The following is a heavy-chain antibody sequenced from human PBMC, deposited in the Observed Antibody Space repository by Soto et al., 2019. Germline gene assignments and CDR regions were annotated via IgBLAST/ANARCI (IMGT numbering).Heavy chain of an antibody. CDR1: GFTFSSYG. CDR2: ISYDGSNK. J-gene: IGHJ5*02. D-gene: IGHD6-19*01. CDR3: ANDHRRIAVAAPLGP. V-gene: IGHV3-30*18. Sequence: QVQLVESGGGVVQPGRSLRLSCAASGFTFSSYGMHWVRQAPGKGLEWVAVISYDGSNKYYADSVKGRFTISRDNSKNTLYLQMNSLRAEDTAVYYCANDHRRIAVAAPLGPWGQGTLVTVSS.